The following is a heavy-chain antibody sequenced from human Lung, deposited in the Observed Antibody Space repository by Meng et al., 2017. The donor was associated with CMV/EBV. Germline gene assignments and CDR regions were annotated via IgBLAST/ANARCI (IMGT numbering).Heavy chain of an antibody. J-gene: IGHJ1*01. CDR3: LRRSGGSV. CDR2: IPHRGSS. V-gene: IGHV4-4*02. Sequence: QLRASGPALVTPSCTLPLTCASAGNSITNHNCWAWVRQPPGKGLEWIGEIPHRGSSAYNPSLKGRVSMSIDKSKNQFSLKLTSVTAADTAVYHCLRRSGGSVWGQGTLVTVSS. D-gene: IGHD3-10*01. CDR1: GNSITNHNC.